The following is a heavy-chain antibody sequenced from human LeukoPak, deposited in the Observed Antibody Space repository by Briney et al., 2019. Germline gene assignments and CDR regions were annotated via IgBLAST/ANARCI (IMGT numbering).Heavy chain of an antibody. J-gene: IGHJ6*02. CDR3: ARDSEDIGVVVVAAAYYYYYGMDV. V-gene: IGHV1-18*01. Sequence: ASVKVSCKASGYTFITYGISWVRQAPGQGLEWMGWISVYNGNTNYAQKLQGGVTMTTDTSTSTAYMELRSLRSDDTAVYYCARDSEDIGVVVVAAAYYYYYGMDVWGQGTTVTVSS. CDR1: GYTFITYG. CDR2: ISVYNGNT. D-gene: IGHD2-15*01.